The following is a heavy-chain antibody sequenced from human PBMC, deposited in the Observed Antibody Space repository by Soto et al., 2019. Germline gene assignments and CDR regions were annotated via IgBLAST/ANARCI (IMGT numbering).Heavy chain of an antibody. J-gene: IGHJ6*02. CDR1: GGSISSDGYY. CDR3: AKSVARSIAAMDV. D-gene: IGHD6-6*01. Sequence: QLQLQESGPGLVKPSETLSLTCTVSGGSISSDGYYWGWIRQPPGKGPEWLGTIYYLGSTDYNPSLKSRVTIAVDTSKNQFSLKLTSMTAADTAVYYCAKSVARSIAAMDVSGQGTTVTVSS. CDR2: IYYLGST. V-gene: IGHV4-39*01.